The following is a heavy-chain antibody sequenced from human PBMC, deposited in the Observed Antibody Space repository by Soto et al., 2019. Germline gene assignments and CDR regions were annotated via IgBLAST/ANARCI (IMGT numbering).Heavy chain of an antibody. CDR2: LYYGRSA. Sequence: QVQLQESGPGLVKPSETLSLTCAVSGDSISSYYCMWIRQPPGKGLESIGYLYYGRSATYNPSRHRRVPLSVDTSTNQCALTLSSMTAADTAVYYCALRSTAVVPEYWGQGTLVTVSS. D-gene: IGHD3-22*01. CDR3: ALRSTAVVPEY. V-gene: IGHV4-59*01. J-gene: IGHJ4*02. CDR1: GDSISSYY.